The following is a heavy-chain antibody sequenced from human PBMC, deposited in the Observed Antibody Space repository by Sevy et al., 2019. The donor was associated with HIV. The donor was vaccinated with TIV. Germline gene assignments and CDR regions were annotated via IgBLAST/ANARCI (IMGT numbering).Heavy chain of an antibody. D-gene: IGHD1-7*01. V-gene: IGHV3-21*01. CDR2: ISSSGRYI. J-gene: IGHJ4*02. Sequence: GGSLRLSCAASGFTFSAYVMNWVRQGPGKGLEWVSSISSSGRYIYYADSAQGRFTISRDNAEDSLYLQMNNLRAEDTAVSYCARDALSGTSAYWGQGTLVTVSS. CDR3: ARDALSGTSAY. CDR1: GFTFSAYV.